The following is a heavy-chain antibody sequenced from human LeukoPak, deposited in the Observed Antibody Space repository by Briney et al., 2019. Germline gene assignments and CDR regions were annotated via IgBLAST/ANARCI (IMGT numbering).Heavy chain of an antibody. V-gene: IGHV3-15*01. Sequence: GGSLRLSCAASGFTFSSYEMNWVRRAPGKGLEWVGRIKSKTDGGTTDYAAPVKGRFTISRDDSKNTLYLQMNSLKTEDTAVYYCTTDLGRPVYYYYYYMDVWGKGTTVTISS. CDR2: IKSKTDGGTT. CDR3: TTDLGRPVYYYYYYMDV. J-gene: IGHJ6*03. CDR1: GFTFSSYE.